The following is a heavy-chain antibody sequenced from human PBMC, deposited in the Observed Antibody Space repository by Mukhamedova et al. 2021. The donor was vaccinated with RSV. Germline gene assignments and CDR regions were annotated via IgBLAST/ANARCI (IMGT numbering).Heavy chain of an antibody. V-gene: IGHV7-4-1*02. CDR3: ASTNYDSSGGPWFDP. CDR2: INTNTGNP. Sequence: VRQAPGQGLEWMGWINTNTGNPTYAQGFTGRFVFSLDTSVSTAYLQISSLKAEDTAVYYCASTNYDSSGGPWFDPWGQGTLVTVSS. D-gene: IGHD3-22*01. J-gene: IGHJ5*02.